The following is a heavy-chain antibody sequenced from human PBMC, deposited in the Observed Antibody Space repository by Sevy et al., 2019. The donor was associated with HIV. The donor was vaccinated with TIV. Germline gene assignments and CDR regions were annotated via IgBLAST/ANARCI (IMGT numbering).Heavy chain of an antibody. D-gene: IGHD6-13*01. CDR2: LFGGGHGA. CDR3: VKMEGQLVSEYYFDY. Sequence: GGSLRLSCVASGFTFSDYAMSWVRQAPGKGLEWVSSLFGGGHGANYADSVKGRLKISRDNSRKTLSLQLNSLRAEDAAVYYCVKMEGQLVSEYYFDYWGKGILGTVSS. CDR1: GFTFSDYA. J-gene: IGHJ4*02. V-gene: IGHV3-23*01.